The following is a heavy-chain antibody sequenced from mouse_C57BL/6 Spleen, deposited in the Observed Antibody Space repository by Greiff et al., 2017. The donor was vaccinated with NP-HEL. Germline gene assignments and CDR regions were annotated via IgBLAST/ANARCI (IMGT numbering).Heavy chain of an antibody. CDR3: ARGSSYWYFDV. Sequence: VQLQQSGAELVKPGASVKISCKASGYAFRSYWMNWVKQRPGKGLEWIGQIYPGDGDTNYNGKFKGKATLTADKSSSTAYMQLSSLTSEDSAVYFCARGSSYWYFDVWGTGTTVTVSS. V-gene: IGHV1-80*01. J-gene: IGHJ1*03. CDR1: GYAFRSYW. CDR2: IYPGDGDT. D-gene: IGHD1-1*01.